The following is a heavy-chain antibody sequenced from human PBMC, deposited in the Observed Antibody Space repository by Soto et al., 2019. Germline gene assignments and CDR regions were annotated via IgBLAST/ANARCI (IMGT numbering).Heavy chain of an antibody. CDR1: GGTFSSYT. D-gene: IGHD6-13*01. CDR3: ARESTSSSLLGY. V-gene: IGHV1-69*08. Sequence: QVQLVQSGAEVKKPGSSVKVSCKASGGTFSSYTISWVRQAPGQGLEWMGRIIPILGIANYAQKFQGRVTITADKSTSTAYMELSSLISEDTAVYYCARESTSSSLLGYWGQGTLVTVSS. CDR2: IIPILGIA. J-gene: IGHJ4*02.